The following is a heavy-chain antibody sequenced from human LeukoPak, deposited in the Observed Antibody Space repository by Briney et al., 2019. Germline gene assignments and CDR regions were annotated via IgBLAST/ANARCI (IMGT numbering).Heavy chain of an antibody. CDR2: IYYSGST. Sequence: SETLSLTCTVSGGSISSYYWSWIRQPPGKGLEWIGYIYYSGSTNYNPSLKSRVTISVDTTKNQSALELTSVTAADPAMSYCARVPLYWQDPFDFWGQGTLVTVSS. D-gene: IGHD2-15*01. V-gene: IGHV4-59*12. CDR1: GGSISSYY. J-gene: IGHJ4*02. CDR3: ARVPLYWQDPFDF.